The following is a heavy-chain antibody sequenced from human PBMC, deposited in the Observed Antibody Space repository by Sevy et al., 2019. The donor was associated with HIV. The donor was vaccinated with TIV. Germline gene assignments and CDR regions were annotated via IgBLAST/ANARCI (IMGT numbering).Heavy chain of an antibody. V-gene: IGHV1-18*01. CDR2: ISPYDGDT. Sequence: ASVKVSCQSSGYNFNIYTIHWVRQARGQGLAWVGRISPYDGDTDYAHNFHGRVSLTMDTSTSTAYLGLTSLRSDDTAVYFCTRDTWELLTGIAYYYSGMDVWGQGTTVTVSS. J-gene: IGHJ6*02. CDR3: TRDTWELLTGIAYYYSGMDV. D-gene: IGHD1-26*01. CDR1: GYNFNIYT.